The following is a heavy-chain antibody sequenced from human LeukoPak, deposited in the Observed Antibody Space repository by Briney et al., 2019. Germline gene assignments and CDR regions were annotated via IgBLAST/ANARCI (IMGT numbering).Heavy chain of an antibody. Sequence: SETLSLTCTVSGGSISSYYWSWIRQPPGKGLEWIGYFSYSGSTNYNPSLKSRVTISVDTSKNQFSLKLSSVTAADTAVYYCARADGYNQEIDYWGQGTLVTVSS. CDR3: ARADGYNQEIDY. CDR2: FSYSGST. CDR1: GGSISSYY. J-gene: IGHJ4*02. V-gene: IGHV4-59*01. D-gene: IGHD5-24*01.